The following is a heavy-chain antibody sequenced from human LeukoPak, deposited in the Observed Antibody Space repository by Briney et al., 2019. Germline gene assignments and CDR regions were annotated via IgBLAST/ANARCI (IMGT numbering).Heavy chain of an antibody. CDR3: AREGNDYVWGSYRRPPDYGMDV. V-gene: IGHV1-69*13. CDR1: GGTFISYA. CDR2: IIPIFGTA. Sequence: GASVKVSCKASGGTFISYAISWVRQAPGQGLEWMGGIIPIFGTANYAQKFQGRVTITADESTSTAYMELSSLRSEDTAVYYCAREGNDYVWGSYRRPPDYGMDVWGQGTTVTVSS. D-gene: IGHD3-16*02. J-gene: IGHJ6*02.